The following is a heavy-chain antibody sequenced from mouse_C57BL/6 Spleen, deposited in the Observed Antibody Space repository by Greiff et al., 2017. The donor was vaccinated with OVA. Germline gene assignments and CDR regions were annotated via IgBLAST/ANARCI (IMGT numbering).Heavy chain of an antibody. CDR3: ARHPYYDY. V-gene: IGHV5-6*01. J-gene: IGHJ2*01. CDR1: GFTFSSYG. D-gene: IGHD1-1*01. CDR2: ISSGGSYT. Sequence: VESGGDLVKPGGSLKLSCAASGFTFSSYGMSWVRQTPDKRLEWVATISSGGSYTYYPDSVKGRFTISRDNAKNTLYLQMSSLKSEDTAMYYCARHPYYDYWGQGTTLTVSS.